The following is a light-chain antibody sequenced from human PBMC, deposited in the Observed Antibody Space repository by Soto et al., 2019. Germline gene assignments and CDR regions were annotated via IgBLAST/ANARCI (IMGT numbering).Light chain of an antibody. CDR1: QSVSSN. J-gene: IGKJ4*01. Sequence: EIVMTQSPATLSVSPGERATLSCWASQSVSSNLVWYQQKPGQVPRLLIYGASTRATGFPARFSGSGSGTEFTLTISSLQSEDFALYYCQQYNDWPLTFGGGTKVEIK. CDR3: QQYNDWPLT. CDR2: GAS. V-gene: IGKV3-15*01.